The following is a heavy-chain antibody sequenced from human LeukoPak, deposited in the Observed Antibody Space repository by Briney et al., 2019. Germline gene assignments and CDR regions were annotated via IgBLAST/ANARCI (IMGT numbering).Heavy chain of an antibody. CDR3: AKEPTIAAAGTGWFDP. J-gene: IGHJ5*02. CDR2: ISGSGGST. D-gene: IGHD6-13*01. CDR1: GFTFSSYA. Sequence: GGSLRLSCAASGFTFSSYAMSWVRQAPGKGLEWVSAISGSGGSTYYADSGKGRFTISRDNSKNTLYLQMTSLRAEDTAVYYCAKEPTIAAAGTGWFDPWGQGTLVTVSS. V-gene: IGHV3-23*01.